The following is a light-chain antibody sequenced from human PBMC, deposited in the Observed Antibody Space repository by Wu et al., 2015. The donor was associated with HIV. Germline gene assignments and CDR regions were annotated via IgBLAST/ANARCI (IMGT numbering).Light chain of an antibody. CDR1: QSVSRF. Sequence: EIVLTQSSDTLSASPGERATLSCRASQSVSRFLAWYQHKPGQAPRVLIYDTSNRAAGIPTRFSGSGFGTDFTLTISSLEPEDFAVYYCHQRTTWPRTFGQGPRWKSN. V-gene: IGKV3-11*01. J-gene: IGKJ1*01. CDR3: HQRTTWPRT. CDR2: DTS.